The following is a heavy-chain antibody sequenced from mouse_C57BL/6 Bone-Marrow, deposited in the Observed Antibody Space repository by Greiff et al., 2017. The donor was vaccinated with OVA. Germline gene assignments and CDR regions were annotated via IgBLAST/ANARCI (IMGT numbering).Heavy chain of an antibody. CDR1: GYTFTSYG. CDR2: IYPRSGNT. V-gene: IGHV1-81*01. Sequence: VQLQESGAELARPGASVKLSCKASGYTFTSYGISWVKQRPGQGLEWIGEIYPRSGNTYYHEKFKGQATLTADKSSSTAYMALRSLTAEDSAVYFWARRATVVAGDWYFGVWGTGTTVTVSS. CDR3: ARRATVVAGDWYFGV. J-gene: IGHJ1*03. D-gene: IGHD1-1*01.